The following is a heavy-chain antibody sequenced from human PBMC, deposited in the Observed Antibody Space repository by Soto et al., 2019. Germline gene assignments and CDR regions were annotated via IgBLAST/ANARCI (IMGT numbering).Heavy chain of an antibody. V-gene: IGHV1-69*02. CDR2: IIPMLGMS. Sequence: QVQLVQSGAEVKKPGSPVRVSCTASGDTFNFYTISWVRQVPGQGPEWMGRIIPMLGMSNYAPQFQGRVTIMAVNSTRTVYMNLSGLTSEETAVYYCATNYGSGSTHFDYWGQGTLVTVS. CDR1: GDTFNFYT. D-gene: IGHD3-10*01. J-gene: IGHJ4*02. CDR3: ATNYGSGSTHFDY.